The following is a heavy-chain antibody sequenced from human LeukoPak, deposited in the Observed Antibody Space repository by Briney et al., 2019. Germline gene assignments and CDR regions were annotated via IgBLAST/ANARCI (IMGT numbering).Heavy chain of an antibody. CDR2: IYYSRST. CDR1: GGSISNCY. V-gene: IGHV4-59*01. D-gene: IGHD2-2*01. J-gene: IGHJ4*02. Sequence: PSETLSLTCTVSGGSISNCYWSWIRQPPGKGLEWIGYIYYSRSTNYNPSLKSRVTISIDTSKNQFSLKLNSVTAADTAVYYCARGGFVVPAAFVYWGQGTLVTVSS. CDR3: ARGGFVVPAAFVY.